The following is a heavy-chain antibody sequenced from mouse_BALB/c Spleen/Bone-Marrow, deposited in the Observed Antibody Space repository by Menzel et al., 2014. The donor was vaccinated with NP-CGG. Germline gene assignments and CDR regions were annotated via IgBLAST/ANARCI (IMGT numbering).Heavy chain of an antibody. V-gene: IGHV1-87*01. CDR2: IYPGEGDT. CDR3: SREPSNWGYY. J-gene: IGHJ2*01. CDR1: GYTFTTYW. Sequence: VQLQQSGAELARPGASVKLSCKTSGYTFTTYWMQWVKQRPGQGLEWIGAIYPGEGDTRYTQKFKGKATLTADESSSTAYIQLSNLTCEDSAVYYCSREPSNWGYYWRQGTTLTDSS.